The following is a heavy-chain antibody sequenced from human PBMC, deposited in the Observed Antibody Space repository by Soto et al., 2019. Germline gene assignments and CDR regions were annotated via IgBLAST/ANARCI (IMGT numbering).Heavy chain of an antibody. Sequence: GGSLRLSCTASGFTFGDYAMSWFRQAPGKGLEWVGFIRSKAYGGTTEYAASVKVRFTISRDDSKSIAHLQMNSLKTEDTAVYFCTRVGRKQPTRLFDYWGQGTLVTVSS. D-gene: IGHD6-13*01. CDR3: TRVGRKQPTRLFDY. CDR2: IRSKAYGGTT. V-gene: IGHV3-49*03. CDR1: GFTFGDYA. J-gene: IGHJ4*02.